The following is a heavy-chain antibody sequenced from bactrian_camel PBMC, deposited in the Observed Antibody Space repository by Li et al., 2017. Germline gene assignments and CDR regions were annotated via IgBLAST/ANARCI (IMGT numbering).Heavy chain of an antibody. CDR1: RLTRGTIC. D-gene: IGHD5*01. Sequence: HVQLVESGGGSVQAGGSLRLSCAASRLTRGTICMGWFRGTPGKEYEAVASIDSDGSETYADSVKGRFTISKDSAKNTLFLRLTSLNTEDSATYYCAARKWPGCGLGTPAFDYWGQGTQVTV. CDR2: IDSDGSE. J-gene: IGHJ4*01. V-gene: IGHV3S55*01. CDR3: AARKWPGCGLGTPAFDY.